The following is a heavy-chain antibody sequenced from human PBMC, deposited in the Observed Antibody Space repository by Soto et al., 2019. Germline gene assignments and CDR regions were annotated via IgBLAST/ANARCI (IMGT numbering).Heavy chain of an antibody. D-gene: IGHD1-7*01. CDR2: ISYDGSNK. CDR3: ASLPFVSYNWNFVSLVDY. Sequence: GGSLRLSCAASGFTFSSYAMHWVRQAPGKGLEWVAVISYDGSNKYYADSVKGRFTISRDNSKNTLYLQMNSLRAEDTAVYYCASLPFVSYNWNFVSLVDYWGQGTLVTVSS. CDR1: GFTFSSYA. J-gene: IGHJ4*02. V-gene: IGHV3-30-3*01.